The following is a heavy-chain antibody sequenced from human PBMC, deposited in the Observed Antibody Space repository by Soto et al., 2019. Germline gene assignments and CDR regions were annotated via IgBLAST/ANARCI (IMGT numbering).Heavy chain of an antibody. CDR1: GGSISSGGYS. D-gene: IGHD3-22*01. Sequence: SETLSLTCAVSGGSISSGGYSWSWIRQPPGKGLEWIGYIYHSGSTYYNPSLKSRVTISLDRSKKQFSLKLSSVTAADTAVYYCARSPDSSGYYPRWYYYGMDVWGQGTTVTVSS. V-gene: IGHV4-30-2*01. CDR3: ARSPDSSGYYPRWYYYGMDV. CDR2: IYHSGST. J-gene: IGHJ6*02.